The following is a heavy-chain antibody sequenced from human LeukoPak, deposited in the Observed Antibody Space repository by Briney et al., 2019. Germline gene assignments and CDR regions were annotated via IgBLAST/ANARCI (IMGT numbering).Heavy chain of an antibody. CDR1: GYTLTSYG. J-gene: IGHJ4*02. D-gene: IGHD1-26*01. CDR3: ARDPGPIVGATTLDY. Sequence: ASVKVSCKASGYTLTSYGISWVRQAPGQGLEWMGWISAYNGNTNYAQKLQGRVTMTTDTSTSTAYMELRSLRSDDTAVYYCARDPGPIVGATTLDYWGQGTLVTVSS. CDR2: ISAYNGNT. V-gene: IGHV1-18*01.